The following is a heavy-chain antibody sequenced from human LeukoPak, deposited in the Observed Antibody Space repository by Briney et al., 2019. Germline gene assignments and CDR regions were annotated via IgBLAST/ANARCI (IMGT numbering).Heavy chain of an antibody. V-gene: IGHV1-3*01. CDR3: ARVPLHDSSGHYYPH. CDR2: INGGNGNA. J-gene: IGHJ1*01. D-gene: IGHD3-22*01. CDR1: GYTFTNYG. Sequence: GASVKVSCKTSGYTFTNYGMHWVRQAPGQRLEWMGWINGGNGNAKYSQNFQGRVTIIRDTSASTAYMELSSPRSEDTAVYYCARVPLHDSSGHYYPHWGQGTLVTVSS.